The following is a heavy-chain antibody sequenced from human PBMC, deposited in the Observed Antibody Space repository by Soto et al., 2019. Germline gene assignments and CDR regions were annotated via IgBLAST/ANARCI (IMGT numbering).Heavy chain of an antibody. CDR2: IYPGDSDT. D-gene: IGHD6-13*01. J-gene: IGHJ6*02. V-gene: IGHV5-51*01. Sequence: PGESLKISCQGSGYIFSNYWIGWVRQMPGKGLEWMGIIYPGDSDTRYSPSFQGQVTISVDKSMSTAYLQWSSLKASDTATYYCARQGAGYYYGMDVWGQGTTVTVSS. CDR1: GYIFSNYW. CDR3: ARQGAGYYYGMDV.